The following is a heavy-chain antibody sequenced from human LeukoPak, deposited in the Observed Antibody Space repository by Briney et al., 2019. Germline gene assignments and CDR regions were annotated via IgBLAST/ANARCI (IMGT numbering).Heavy chain of an antibody. CDR1: GGSISSYY. D-gene: IGHD4-23*01. J-gene: IGHJ4*02. CDR3: ARATLRWYDY. CDR2: IYYSGST. V-gene: IGHV4-59*08. Sequence: SETLSLTCTVSGGSISSYYWSWIRQPPGKGLEWIGYIYYSGSTNYNPSLKSRVTISVDTSKNQFSLKLSSVTAADTAVYYCARATLRWYDYWGQGTLVTVSS.